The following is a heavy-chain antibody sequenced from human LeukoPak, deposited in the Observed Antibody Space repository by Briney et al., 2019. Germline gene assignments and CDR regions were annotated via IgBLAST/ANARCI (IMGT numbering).Heavy chain of an antibody. CDR1: GFTFGSYA. CDR3: ARVGSPNGYYHTDS. J-gene: IGHJ4*02. D-gene: IGHD3-22*01. Sequence: SGGSLRLSCAASGFTFGSYAMSWVRQAPGKGLEWVSAMSGNGDSTYYADSVKGRFTISRDTSKNTLYLQMNSLRAEDTAVYFCARVGSPNGYYHTDSWGQGTLVTVSS. V-gene: IGHV3-23*01. CDR2: MSGNGDST.